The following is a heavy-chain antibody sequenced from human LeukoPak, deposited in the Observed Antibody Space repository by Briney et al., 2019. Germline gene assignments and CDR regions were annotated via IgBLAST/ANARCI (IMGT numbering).Heavy chain of an antibody. D-gene: IGHD2-2*01. Sequence: GGSLRLSCAASGFTFSSYGMHWVRQAPGKGLEGVAFIRYDGSNKYYADSVKGRFTISRDNSMNTLYLQMNSLRAEDTAVYYCAKDPYCSSTSCLDYWGQGTLVTVSS. J-gene: IGHJ4*02. V-gene: IGHV3-30*02. CDR1: GFTFSSYG. CDR2: IRYDGSNK. CDR3: AKDPYCSSTSCLDY.